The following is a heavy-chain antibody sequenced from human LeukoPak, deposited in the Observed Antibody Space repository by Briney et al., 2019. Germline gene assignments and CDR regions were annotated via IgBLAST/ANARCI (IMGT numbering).Heavy chain of an antibody. Sequence: GGSLRLSCAASGFTFSSYNMSWVRQAPGKGLEWVSAISGRGDSTYYADSVKGRFTISRDNSKNTLYLQMNSLRAEDTAVYYCAKDYYYDSSGFDYWGQGTLVTVSS. CDR3: AKDYYYDSSGFDY. V-gene: IGHV3-23*01. D-gene: IGHD3-22*01. CDR2: ISGRGDST. J-gene: IGHJ4*02. CDR1: GFTFSSYN.